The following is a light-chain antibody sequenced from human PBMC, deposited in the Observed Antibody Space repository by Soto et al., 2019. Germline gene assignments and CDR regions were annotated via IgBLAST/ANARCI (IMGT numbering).Light chain of an antibody. Sequence: QSVLTQPPSVSAAPGQRVPISCSGSSSNIGGNSVSWYQQLPGTAPKLLIYDDDKRPSGIPDRFSGSKSGTSATLGITGFHTGDEADYYCGSWDSSLSAYVFGTGTKVTVL. CDR1: SSNIGGNS. V-gene: IGLV1-51*01. J-gene: IGLJ1*01. CDR3: GSWDSSLSAYV. CDR2: DDD.